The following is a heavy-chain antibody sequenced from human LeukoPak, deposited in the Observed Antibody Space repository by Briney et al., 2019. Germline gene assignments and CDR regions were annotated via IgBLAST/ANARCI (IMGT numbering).Heavy chain of an antibody. V-gene: IGHV4-34*01. CDR2: INHSGST. CDR1: GGSFSGYY. Sequence: PSETLSLTCAVYGGSFSGYYWSWIRQPPGKGLEWIGEINHSGSTNYNPSLKSRVTISVDTSKNQFSLKLSSVTAADTAVYYCARLGSSNILTGYYIDYWGQGTLVTVSS. J-gene: IGHJ4*02. D-gene: IGHD3-9*01. CDR3: ARLGSSNILTGYYIDY.